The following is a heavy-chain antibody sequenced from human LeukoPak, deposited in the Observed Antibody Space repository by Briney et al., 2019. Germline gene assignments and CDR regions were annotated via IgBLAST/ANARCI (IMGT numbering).Heavy chain of an antibody. CDR1: GGSISSYC. J-gene: IGHJ4*02. D-gene: IGHD1-26*01. CDR2: IYYSGST. V-gene: IGHV4-59*01. CDR3: AAEVGAYVDY. Sequence: PSETLSLTCTVSGGSISSYCWSWIRQPPGKGLEWIGYIYYSGSTNYNPSLKSRVTISVDTSKNQFSLKLSSVTAADTAVYYCAAEVGAYVDYWGQGTLVTVSS.